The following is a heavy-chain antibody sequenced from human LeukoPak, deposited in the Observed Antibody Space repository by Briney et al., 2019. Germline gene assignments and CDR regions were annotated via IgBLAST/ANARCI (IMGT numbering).Heavy chain of an antibody. J-gene: IGHJ5*02. CDR3: AREQARYNWFDP. CDR1: GYTFNSYD. Sequence: ASVKVSCKASGYTFNSYDINWVRQATGQGLEWMGWMNPNSGNTGYAQKFQGRVTMTRNTSISTAYMELSSLRSEDTAVYYCAREQARYNWFDPWGQGTLVTVSS. CDR2: MNPNSGNT. V-gene: IGHV1-8*01.